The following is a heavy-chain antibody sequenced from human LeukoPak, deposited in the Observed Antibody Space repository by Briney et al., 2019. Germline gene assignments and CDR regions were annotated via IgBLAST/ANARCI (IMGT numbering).Heavy chain of an antibody. CDR1: GFTFDNYA. J-gene: IGHJ3*02. Sequence: GGSLRLSCAVSGFTFDNYAMNWVRQAPGKGLEWVSAISGSGDNTYYADSVKGRFTISRDNAKNTLYLQMNSLRAEDTAVYYCARMSFIEAFDIWGQGTMVTVSS. CDR3: ARMSFIEAFDI. V-gene: IGHV3-23*01. CDR2: ISGSGDNT. D-gene: IGHD3-16*02.